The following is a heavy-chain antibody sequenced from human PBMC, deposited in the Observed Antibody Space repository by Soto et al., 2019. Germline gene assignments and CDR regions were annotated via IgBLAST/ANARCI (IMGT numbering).Heavy chain of an antibody. Sequence: ASVKVSCKASGYTFTIYDINWVRQATGQGLEWMGWMNPNSGNTGYAQKFQGRVTMTRNTSISTAYMELSSLRSEDTAVYYCARVSHTYYDYIWGSYRWKPDYFDYWGQGTLVTVSS. CDR2: MNPNSGNT. CDR1: GYTFTIYD. CDR3: ARVSHTYYDYIWGSYRWKPDYFDY. J-gene: IGHJ4*02. V-gene: IGHV1-8*01. D-gene: IGHD3-16*02.